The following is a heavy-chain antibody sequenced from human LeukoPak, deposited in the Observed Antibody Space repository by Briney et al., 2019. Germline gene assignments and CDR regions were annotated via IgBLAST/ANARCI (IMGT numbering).Heavy chain of an antibody. CDR2: ISSSSSYI. J-gene: IGHJ6*03. CDR1: GFTFSSYR. CDR3: AREEVVPAAMAYYYYYYMDV. Sequence: GGSLRLSCAASGFTFSSYRMNWVRQAPGKGLEWASSISSSSSYIYYADSVKGRFTISRDNAKNSLYLQMNSLRAEDTAVYYCAREEVVPAAMAYYYYYYMDVWGKGTTVTVSS. V-gene: IGHV3-21*01. D-gene: IGHD2-2*01.